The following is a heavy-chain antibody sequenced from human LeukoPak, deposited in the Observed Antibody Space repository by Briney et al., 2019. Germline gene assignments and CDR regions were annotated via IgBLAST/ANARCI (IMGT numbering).Heavy chain of an antibody. CDR2: TSYNGNT. Sequence: ASVNVSCKASGYTFSNYGISWVRQAPGLPLKWMGWTSYNGNTNYAQKLQGRVTMTTDASTTTAYMELRSLEADDTAVYYCARHSGSGWQALGYWGQGTMVTVSS. CDR1: GYTFSNYG. J-gene: IGHJ4*02. V-gene: IGHV1-18*04. CDR3: ARHSGSGWQALGY. D-gene: IGHD6-19*01.